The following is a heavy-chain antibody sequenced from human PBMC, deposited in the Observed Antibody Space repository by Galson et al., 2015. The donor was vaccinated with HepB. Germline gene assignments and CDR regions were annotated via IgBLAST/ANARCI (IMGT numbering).Heavy chain of an antibody. CDR1: GGSISSYY. J-gene: IGHJ4*02. CDR2: IYYSGST. CDR3: ARVGRFGEFLPEYYFDY. D-gene: IGHD3-10*01. V-gene: IGHV4-59*01. Sequence: TLSLTCTVSGGSISSYYWSWIRQPPGKGLEWIGYIYYSGSTNYNPSLKSRVTISVDTSKNQFSLKLSSVTAADTAVYYCARVGRFGEFLPEYYFDYWGQGTLVTVSS.